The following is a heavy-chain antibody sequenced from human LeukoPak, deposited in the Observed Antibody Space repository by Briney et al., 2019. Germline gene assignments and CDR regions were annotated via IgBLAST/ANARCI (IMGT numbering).Heavy chain of an antibody. D-gene: IGHD1-26*01. Sequence: ASVKVSCKAPGYTFTTHFIHWVRQAPGQGLQWMGMINPSGGSAIYAQKFQGRVTMTSDTSTSTVYMELRSLRSEDTALYFCARERGELPRELDSWGQGTLVTVSS. CDR1: GYTFTTHF. CDR3: ARERGELPRELDS. CDR2: INPSGGSA. V-gene: IGHV1-46*01. J-gene: IGHJ4*02.